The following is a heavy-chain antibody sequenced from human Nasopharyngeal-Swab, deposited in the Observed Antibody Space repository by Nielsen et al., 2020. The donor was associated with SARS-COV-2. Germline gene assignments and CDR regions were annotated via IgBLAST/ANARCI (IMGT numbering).Heavy chain of an antibody. J-gene: IGHJ5*02. D-gene: IGHD2-2*01. Sequence: WVRQAPGQGLEWMRWISAYNGNTNYAQKLQGRVTMTTDTSTSTAYMELRSLRSDDTAVYYCAREGGRGYCSSTSCHAWFDPWGQGTLVTVSS. CDR2: ISAYNGNT. CDR3: AREGGRGYCSSTSCHAWFDP. V-gene: IGHV1-18*01.